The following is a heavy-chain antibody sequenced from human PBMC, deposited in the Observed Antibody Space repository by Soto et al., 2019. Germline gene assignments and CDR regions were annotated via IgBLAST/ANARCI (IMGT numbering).Heavy chain of an antibody. D-gene: IGHD3-22*01. CDR2: MNPNGGNT. CDR1: GYTFTRYA. J-gene: IGHJ4*02. V-gene: IGHV1-8*01. Sequence: QVQLVQSGAEWKKPVASGRVSCKASGYTFTRYALNWSRQATGQGLALMEWMNPNGGNTGYEQKFQARVTMTRNTSISTAYMELSSLRSEDTAVYYCARGGATYYYDSSGYYYHSSWDYWGQGTLVTVSS. CDR3: ARGGATYYYDSSGYYYHSSWDY.